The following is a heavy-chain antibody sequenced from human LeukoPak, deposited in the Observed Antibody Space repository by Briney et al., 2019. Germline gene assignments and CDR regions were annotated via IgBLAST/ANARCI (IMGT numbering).Heavy chain of an antibody. J-gene: IGHJ5*02. CDR1: GFTFSDYY. CDR2: ISSSGSTI. Sequence: PGGSLRLSCVASGFTFSDYYMSWIRQAPGKGLEWVSYISSSGSTISYADSVKGRFTISRDNAKNSLYLQMNSLRAEDTAVYYCARVGPIAVAEYNWFDPWGQGTLVTVSS. CDR3: ARVGPIAVAEYNWFDP. D-gene: IGHD6-19*01. V-gene: IGHV3-11*04.